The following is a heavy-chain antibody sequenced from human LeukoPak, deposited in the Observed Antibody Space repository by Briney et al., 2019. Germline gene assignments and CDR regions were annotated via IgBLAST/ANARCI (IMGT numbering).Heavy chain of an antibody. D-gene: IGHD6-19*01. CDR3: ARSVEGAFDF. Sequence: GGSLRLSCAASGFTFSPYSMNWIRQAPGKGLEWVSYITGSSNRIHYADSVRGRFTISRDDAMNSLHLQMNSLRDEDTAMYYCARSVEGAFDFWGQGTLVTVSS. CDR2: ITGSSNRI. CDR1: GFTFSPYS. J-gene: IGHJ4*02. V-gene: IGHV3-48*02.